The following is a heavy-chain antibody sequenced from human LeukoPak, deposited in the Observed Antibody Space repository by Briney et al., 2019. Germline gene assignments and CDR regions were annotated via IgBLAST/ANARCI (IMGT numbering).Heavy chain of an antibody. V-gene: IGHV1-18*01. CDR3: ARNPEYSSSWPFDY. J-gene: IGHJ4*02. CDR2: ISGYNGNT. CDR1: TYTFTRYG. Sequence: ASVRVSCKASTYTFTRYGISWVRQAPGQGLEWMGWISGYNGNTNYAQKLQGRVTMTTDTSTSTAYMELRSLRSDDTAVYYCARNPEYSSSWPFDYWGQGTLVTVSS. D-gene: IGHD6-13*01.